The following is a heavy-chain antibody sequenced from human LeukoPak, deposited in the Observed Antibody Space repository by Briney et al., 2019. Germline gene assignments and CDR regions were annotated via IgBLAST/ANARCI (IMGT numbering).Heavy chain of an antibody. V-gene: IGHV1-8*02. D-gene: IGHD6-19*01. CDR3: ARAGLGGVAVAGRLGY. J-gene: IGHJ4*02. Sequence: GASVKVSCKASGYSFTSFGISWVRQAPGQGLEWMGWMNPNSGNTGYAQKFQGRVTMTRNTSISTAYMELSSLRSEDTAVYYCARAGLGGVAVAGRLGYWGQGTLVTVSS. CDR2: MNPNSGNT. CDR1: GYSFTSFG.